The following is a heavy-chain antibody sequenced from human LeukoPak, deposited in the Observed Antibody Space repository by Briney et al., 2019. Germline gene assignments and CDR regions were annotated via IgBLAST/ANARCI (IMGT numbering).Heavy chain of an antibody. CDR3: ARWTLVNHYFDY. J-gene: IGHJ4*02. CDR2: IYVSGDP. CDR1: GFTVNSNY. D-gene: IGHD2-8*02. V-gene: IGHV3-66*01. Sequence: PGGSLRLSCAVAGFTVNSNYVSWVRQAPGKELEWVSIIYVSGDPYYSDSVKGRFTISRDDSKNIVYLQMNRLRVEDTAVYYCARWTLVNHYFDYWGQGILVTVSS.